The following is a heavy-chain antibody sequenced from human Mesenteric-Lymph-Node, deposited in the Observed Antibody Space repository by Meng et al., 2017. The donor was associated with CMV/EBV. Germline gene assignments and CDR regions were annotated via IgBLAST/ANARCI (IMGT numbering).Heavy chain of an antibody. Sequence: LSLTCAASGFTVSSNYMSWVRQAPGKGLEWVSVIYSGGSTYYADSMKGRFTISRDNSKNTLYLQMNSLRPEDTAVYYCAISTVTDGGWGGLDVWGQGTTVTVSS. V-gene: IGHV3-53*05. CDR3: AISTVTDGGWGGLDV. J-gene: IGHJ6*02. CDR1: GFTVSSNY. D-gene: IGHD4-11*01. CDR2: IYSGGST.